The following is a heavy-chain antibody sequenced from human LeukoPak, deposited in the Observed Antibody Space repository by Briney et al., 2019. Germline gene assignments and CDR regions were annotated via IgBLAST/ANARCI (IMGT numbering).Heavy chain of an antibody. V-gene: IGHV3-9*01. CDR2: ISWNSGSI. CDR3: AKGGYSSSSLGLFDP. CDR1: GFTFDDYA. Sequence: GGSLRLSCAASGFTFDDYAMHWVRQAPGKGLEWVSGISWNSGSIGYADSVKGRFTISRDNAKNSLYLQMNSLGAEDTALYYCAKGGYSSSSLGLFDPWGQGTLVTVSS. J-gene: IGHJ5*02. D-gene: IGHD6-6*01.